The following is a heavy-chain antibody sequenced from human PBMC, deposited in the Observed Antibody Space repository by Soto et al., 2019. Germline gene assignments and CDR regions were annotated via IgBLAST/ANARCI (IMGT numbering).Heavy chain of an antibody. CDR2: INHSGST. D-gene: IGHD6-19*01. CDR1: GGSFSGYY. J-gene: IGHJ6*02. V-gene: IGHV4-34*01. CDR3: ARVPTKARYSSGPPYGMDV. Sequence: SETLSLTCAVYGGSFSGYYWSWIRQPPGKGLEWIGEINHSGSTNYNPSLKSRVTISVDTSKNQFSLKLSSVTAADTAVYYCARVPTKARYSSGPPYGMDVWGQGTTVTAP.